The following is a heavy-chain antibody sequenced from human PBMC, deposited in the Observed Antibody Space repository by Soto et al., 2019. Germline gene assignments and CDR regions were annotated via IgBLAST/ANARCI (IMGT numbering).Heavy chain of an antibody. CDR3: ARAYCSSTSCYLLSPHAYYMDV. V-gene: IGHV1-18*01. J-gene: IGHJ6*03. Sequence: QVQLVQSGAEVKKPGASVKVSCKASGYTFTSYGISWVRQAPGQGLEWMGWISAYNGNTNYAQKHKGSVTMTTNTSTSTAYMELRSLRSDDTAVYYCARAYCSSTSCYLLSPHAYYMDVWGKGTTVTVSS. D-gene: IGHD2-2*01. CDR1: GYTFTSYG. CDR2: ISAYNGNT.